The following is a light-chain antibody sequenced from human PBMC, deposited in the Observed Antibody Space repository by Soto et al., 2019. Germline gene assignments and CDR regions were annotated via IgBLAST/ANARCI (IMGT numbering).Light chain of an antibody. V-gene: IGKV1-9*01. J-gene: IGKJ4*01. Sequence: IQLTQSPSSLSASIGDRVTITCRASQDINSYLAWYQQKPGKAPNLLIYEASILQRGVPSRFSGSNSGTDFTLTISSLQAEDFATYYCQQTRSYPSTFXGGTKVDIK. CDR2: EAS. CDR3: QQTRSYPST. CDR1: QDINSY.